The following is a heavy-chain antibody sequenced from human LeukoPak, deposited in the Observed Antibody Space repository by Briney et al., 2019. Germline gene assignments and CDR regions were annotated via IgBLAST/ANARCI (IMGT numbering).Heavy chain of an antibody. Sequence: ASVKVSCKTSGYTFTNYGISWVRQAPGQGLEWMGWISAYNGATNYARKFQGRVATTTDTSTSTAYMELGSLRSDDTAVYYCARDRSYGPYNFEDWGQGTLVTVSS. CDR2: ISAYNGAT. CDR1: GYTFTNYG. V-gene: IGHV1-18*01. CDR3: ARDRSYGPYNFED. J-gene: IGHJ4*02. D-gene: IGHD3-16*01.